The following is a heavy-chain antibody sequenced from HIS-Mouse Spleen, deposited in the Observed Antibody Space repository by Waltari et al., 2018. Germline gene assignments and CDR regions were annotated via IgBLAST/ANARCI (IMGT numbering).Heavy chain of an antibody. J-gene: IGHJ3*02. Sequence: EVQLVESGGGLVKPGGSLRLSCAASGFTFSNAWMSWVRQAPGKGLEWVGRIKSKTDGGTTDYAAPVKGRFTISRDDSKNTLYLQMNSLKTEDTAVYYCTTVLWFGEFAFDIWGQGTMVTVSS. CDR2: IKSKTDGGTT. V-gene: IGHV3-15*01. D-gene: IGHD3-10*01. CDR3: TTVLWFGEFAFDI. CDR1: GFTFSNAW.